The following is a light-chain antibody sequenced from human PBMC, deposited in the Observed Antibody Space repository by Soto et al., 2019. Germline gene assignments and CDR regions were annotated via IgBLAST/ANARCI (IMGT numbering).Light chain of an antibody. J-gene: IGKJ1*01. CDR3: QQYGSSPLT. V-gene: IGKV3-20*01. CDR1: QSISSSY. Sequence: EIVLTQSPGTLTLSPGERATLSCRASQSISSSYLAWYQQRLGQAPRLLIHAASSRATGIPDRFSGSGSGTDITLTISGLEPEDFAVYFCQQYGSSPLTFGQGTKVEIK. CDR2: AAS.